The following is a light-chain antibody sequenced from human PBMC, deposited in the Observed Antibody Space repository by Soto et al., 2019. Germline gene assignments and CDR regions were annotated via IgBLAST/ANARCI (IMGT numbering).Light chain of an antibody. Sequence: AIQLTQSPSSLSASVGDRVTITCRASQGISSALAWYQQKPGKAPKLLIYDASSLESGVPSRFSGSGSGTDFTLTISSLQPADFATYYCQQFTSYPLPFGGGTKVEIK. CDR1: QGISSA. V-gene: IGKV1-13*02. CDR3: QQFTSYPLP. CDR2: DAS. J-gene: IGKJ4*01.